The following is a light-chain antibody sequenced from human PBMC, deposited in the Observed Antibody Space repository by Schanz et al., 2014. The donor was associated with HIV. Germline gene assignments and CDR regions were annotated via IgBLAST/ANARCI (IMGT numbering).Light chain of an antibody. V-gene: IGLV7-43*01. CDR2: STN. Sequence: QAVVTQEPSLTVSPGGTVTLTCVSSTGAVTSGYYPNWFQQKPGQAPRALIYSTNNKYFWTPARFSGSLLGGKAALTLSGVQPEDEAEYYCLLYYGGFWVFGGGTQLTVL. CDR3: LLYYGGFWV. J-gene: IGLJ3*02. CDR1: TGAVTSGYY.